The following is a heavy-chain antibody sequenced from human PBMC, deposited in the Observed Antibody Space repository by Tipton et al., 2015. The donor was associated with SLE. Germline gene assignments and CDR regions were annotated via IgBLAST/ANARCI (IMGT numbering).Heavy chain of an antibody. V-gene: IGHV4-34*01. CDR1: GGSFSGYY. CDR3: ARHQLVNDAFDI. Sequence: TLSLTCAVYGGSFSGYYWSWIRQPPGKGLEWIGEINHSGSTNYNPSLKSRVTISVDTSKNQFSLKLSSVTAADTAVYYCARHQLVNDAFDIWGQGTMITVSS. D-gene: IGHD6-6*01. CDR2: INHSGST. J-gene: IGHJ3*02.